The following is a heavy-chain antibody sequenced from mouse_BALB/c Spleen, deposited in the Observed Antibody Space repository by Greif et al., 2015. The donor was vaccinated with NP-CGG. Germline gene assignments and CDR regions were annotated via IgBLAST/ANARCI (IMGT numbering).Heavy chain of an antibody. J-gene: IGHJ1*01. V-gene: IGHV5-17*02. CDR2: ISSGSSTI. CDR1: GFTFSSFG. CDR3: ARYGNYWYFDV. D-gene: IGHD2-1*01. Sequence: EVQLVESGGGLVQPGGSRKLSCAASGFTFSSFGMHWVRQAPEKGLEWVAYISSGSSTIYYADTVKGRFTISRDNPKNTLFLQMTSLMSEDSAMYYCARYGNYWYFDVWGAGTTVTVSS.